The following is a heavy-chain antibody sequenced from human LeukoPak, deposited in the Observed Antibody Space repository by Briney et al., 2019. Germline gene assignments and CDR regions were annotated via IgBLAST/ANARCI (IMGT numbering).Heavy chain of an antibody. Sequence: SQTLSLTCTVSGGSISSYYWSWIRQPPGKGLEWIGYIYYSGSTNYNPSLKSRVTISVDTSKNQFSLKLSSVTAADTAVYYCARGLGTVTFFDYWGQGTLVTVSS. CDR3: ARGLGTVTFFDY. CDR2: IYYSGST. CDR1: GGSISSYY. V-gene: IGHV4-59*01. D-gene: IGHD4-17*01. J-gene: IGHJ4*02.